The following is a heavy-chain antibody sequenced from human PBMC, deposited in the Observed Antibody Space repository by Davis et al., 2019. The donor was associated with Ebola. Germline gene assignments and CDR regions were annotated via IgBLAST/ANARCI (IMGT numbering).Heavy chain of an antibody. Sequence: SVKVSCKASGFPFSYYGFHWVRQAPGQRLEWMGGIIPMFGTPNYAQKFHGRVTITAEEFTSTVYMELSSLRSEDTAVYYCERTLEFTSGELYRRYGMDVWGQGTTVSVSS. CDR2: IIPMFGTP. V-gene: IGHV1-69*13. D-gene: IGHD3-10*01. J-gene: IGHJ6*02. CDR1: GFPFSYYG. CDR3: ERTLEFTSGELYRRYGMDV.